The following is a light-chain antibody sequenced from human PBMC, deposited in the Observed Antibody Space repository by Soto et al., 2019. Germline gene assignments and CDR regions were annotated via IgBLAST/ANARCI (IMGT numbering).Light chain of an antibody. CDR1: QSINIW. J-gene: IGKJ2*01. V-gene: IGKV1-5*01. CDR2: DAS. CDR3: QQYNTYSYT. Sequence: DIQMTQSPSTLSASVGDRVNITCRASQSINIWLAWYQQKAGKAPKLLIYDASTLENRVPLRFSGSGSGTEFTLTISGLQHDGFATYYGQQYNTYSYTFGHGTKLEIK.